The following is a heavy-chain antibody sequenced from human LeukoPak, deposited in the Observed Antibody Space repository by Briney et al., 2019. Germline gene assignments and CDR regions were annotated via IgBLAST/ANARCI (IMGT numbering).Heavy chain of an antibody. Sequence: GGSLRLSCAASGFSVSSNYVSWVRQAPGKGLEWVSVIYSGGSTYYADSVKGRFTISRDNSKNTLYLQMNSLRAEDTAVYYCAREGSGWYSPWFDPWGQGTLVTVSS. CDR1: GFSVSSNY. J-gene: IGHJ5*02. CDR3: AREGSGWYSPWFDP. D-gene: IGHD6-19*01. V-gene: IGHV3-53*05. CDR2: IYSGGST.